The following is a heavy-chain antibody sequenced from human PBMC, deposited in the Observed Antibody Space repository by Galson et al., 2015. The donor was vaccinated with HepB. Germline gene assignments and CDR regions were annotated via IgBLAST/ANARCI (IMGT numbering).Heavy chain of an antibody. CDR3: ARNVYYDTSGYYYKPGWVDP. J-gene: IGHJ5*02. V-gene: IGHV6-1*01. Sequence: CATSGDSVSSNSAAWNWIRQSPSRGLEWLGRTYYRSKWYYDYAVSVRSRITINPDISRNQFSLQLYSVTPEDTAVYYCARNVYYDTSGYYYKPGWVDPWGQGTLVTVSS. CDR1: GDSVSSNSAA. D-gene: IGHD3-22*01. CDR2: TYYRSKWYY.